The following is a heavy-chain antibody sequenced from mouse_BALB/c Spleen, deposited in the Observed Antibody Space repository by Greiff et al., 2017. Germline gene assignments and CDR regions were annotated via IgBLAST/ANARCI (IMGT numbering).Heavy chain of an antibody. CDR3: ARSGWDWFAY. D-gene: IGHD1-1*02. Sequence: EVKLMESGGGLVQPGGSRKLSCAASGFTFSSFGMHWVRQAPEKGLEWVAYISSGSSTIYYADTVKGRFTISRDNPKNTLFLQMTSLRSEDTAMYYCARSGWDWFAYWGQGTLVTVSA. J-gene: IGHJ3*01. V-gene: IGHV5-17*02. CDR1: GFTFSSFG. CDR2: ISSGSSTI.